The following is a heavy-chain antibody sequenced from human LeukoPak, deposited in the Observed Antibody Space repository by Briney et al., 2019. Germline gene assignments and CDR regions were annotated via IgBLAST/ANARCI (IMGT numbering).Heavy chain of an antibody. CDR3: ARAGLWFGEGSRYYYYMDV. J-gene: IGHJ6*03. D-gene: IGHD3-10*01. V-gene: IGHV4-59*01. CDR2: IYYSGST. Sequence: SETLSLTCTVSGGYIGTYYWSWIRQPPGKGLEWIGYIYYSGSTNYNPSLKSRVTISVDTSKNQFSLKLSSVTAADTAVYCCARAGLWFGEGSRYYYYMDVWGKGTTVTVSS. CDR1: GGYIGTYY.